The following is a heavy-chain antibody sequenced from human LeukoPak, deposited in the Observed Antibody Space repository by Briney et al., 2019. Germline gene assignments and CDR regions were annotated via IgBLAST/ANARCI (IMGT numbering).Heavy chain of an antibody. CDR2: IRGNGDRT. CDR1: GFTVSSHF. Sequence: PGGSLRLSCAASGFTVSSHFMTWVRQAPGKGLEWVSTIRGNGDRTHYADSVTGRFTISRDNSKNTLYLQMNSLRGEDSAIYYCAKGQELDDGVFDSWGQGTLVTVSS. CDR3: AKGQELDDGVFDS. J-gene: IGHJ4*02. V-gene: IGHV3-23*01. D-gene: IGHD1-1*01.